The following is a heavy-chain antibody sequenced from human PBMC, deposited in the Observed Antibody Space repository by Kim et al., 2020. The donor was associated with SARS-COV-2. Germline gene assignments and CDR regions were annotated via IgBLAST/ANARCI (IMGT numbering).Heavy chain of an antibody. V-gene: IGHV4-30-2*05. Sequence: GTPSYNPPLKRRLSISTDTSKNHFSLTLTSVTTADTAVYYCATAAGDAFDIWGQGTMVTVSS. CDR2: GTP. J-gene: IGHJ3*02. CDR3: ATAAGDAFDI. D-gene: IGHD6-13*01.